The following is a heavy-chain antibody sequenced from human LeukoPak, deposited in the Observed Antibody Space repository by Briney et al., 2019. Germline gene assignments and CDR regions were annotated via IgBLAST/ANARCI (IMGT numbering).Heavy chain of an antibody. Sequence: GGSLRLSCAASGFAFSTYAMSWVRQAPGKGLEWVSHFGGSGGTIYYADSVRGRFTISRDNSKNTLYLQMNSLRAEDTAVYYCAKSDCGGDCHLLDYWGQGTLVTVSS. V-gene: IGHV3-23*01. D-gene: IGHD2-21*02. J-gene: IGHJ4*02. CDR3: AKSDCGGDCHLLDY. CDR1: GFAFSTYA. CDR2: FGGSGGTI.